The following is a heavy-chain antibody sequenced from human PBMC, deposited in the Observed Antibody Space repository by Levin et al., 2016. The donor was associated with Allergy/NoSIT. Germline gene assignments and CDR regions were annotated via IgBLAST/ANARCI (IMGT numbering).Heavy chain of an antibody. D-gene: IGHD6-19*01. CDR2: INPNSGGT. V-gene: IGHV1-2*02. CDR3: VVLQWLAPEPAQYFDY. J-gene: IGHJ4*02. Sequence: ASVKVSCKASGYTFTGYYMHWVRQAPGQGLEWMGWINPNSGGTNYAQKFQGRVTMTRDTSISTAYMELSRLRSDDTAVYYCVVLQWLAPEPAQYFDYWGQGTLVTVSS. CDR1: GYTFTGYY.